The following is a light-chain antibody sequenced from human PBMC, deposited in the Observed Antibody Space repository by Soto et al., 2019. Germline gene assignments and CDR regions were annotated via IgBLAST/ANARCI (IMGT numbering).Light chain of an antibody. J-gene: IGKJ1*01. CDR1: QSVLYSSDNKNY. Sequence: DIVMTQSPDSLAVSLGERATINCKSSQSVLYSSDNKNYLAWYQQKPGQPPKVLIYLASTRESGVPDRFSGSGSGTDFTRTISSLQAEDVAVYYCQQYYITPRTFGQGTKVEIK. CDR2: LAS. CDR3: QQYYITPRT. V-gene: IGKV4-1*01.